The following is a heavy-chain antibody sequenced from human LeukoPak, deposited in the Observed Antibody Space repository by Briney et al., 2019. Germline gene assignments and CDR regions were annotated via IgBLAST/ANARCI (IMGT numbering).Heavy chain of an antibody. V-gene: IGHV4-59*01. CDR1: GGSISSYY. CDR3: ARGARVARGAFDI. CDR2: IYYSGST. Sequence: ASETLPLTCTVSGGSISSYYWSWIRQPPGKGLEWIGYIYYSGSTNYNPSLKSRVTISVDTSKNQFSLKLSSVTAADTAVYYCARGARVARGAFDIWGQGTMVTVSS. J-gene: IGHJ3*02. D-gene: IGHD2-15*01.